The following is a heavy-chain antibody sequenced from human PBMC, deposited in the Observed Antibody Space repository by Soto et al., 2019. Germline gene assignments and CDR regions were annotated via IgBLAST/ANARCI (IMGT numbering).Heavy chain of an antibody. CDR2: IYYSGST. CDR1: GGSVSSGSYY. Sequence: SETLSLTCTVSGGSVSSGSYYWSWIRQPPGKGLEWIGYIYYSGSTNYNPSPKSRVTISVDTSKNQFSLKLSSVIAADTAVYYCAKHIVVVTAPASGAFDIWGQGTMVTVSS. J-gene: IGHJ3*02. CDR3: AKHIVVVTAPASGAFDI. D-gene: IGHD2-21*02. V-gene: IGHV4-61*01.